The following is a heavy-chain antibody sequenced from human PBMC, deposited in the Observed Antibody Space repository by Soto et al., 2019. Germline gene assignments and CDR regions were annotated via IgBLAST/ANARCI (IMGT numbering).Heavy chain of an antibody. CDR3: ARVRSGGSGYFDY. CDR2: TSDSSHYI. J-gene: IGHJ4*02. Sequence: EVQLVESGGGLVEPGGSLRLSCAASGFTFSIYSMNWLRQAPGKGLEWVASTSDSSHYIYYADSVKGRFTVSRDNAKRTLYLQMDNLRAEDTAVYYCARVRSGGSGYFDYWGQGPLVTVSS. D-gene: IGHD2-15*01. CDR1: GFTFSIYS. V-gene: IGHV3-21*01.